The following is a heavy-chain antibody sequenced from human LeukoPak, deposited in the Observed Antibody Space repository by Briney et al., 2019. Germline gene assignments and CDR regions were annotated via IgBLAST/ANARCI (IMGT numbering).Heavy chain of an antibody. Sequence: ASVKVSCKASGGTFSSYAISWVRQAPGQGLEWMGGIIPIFGTANYAQKFQGRVTITADESTSTAYMELSSLRSEDTAVYYCARDWDSGSYYERAFDIWGQGTMVTVSS. CDR3: ARDWDSGSYYERAFDI. D-gene: IGHD1-26*01. J-gene: IGHJ3*02. CDR1: GGTFSSYA. V-gene: IGHV1-69*13. CDR2: IIPIFGTA.